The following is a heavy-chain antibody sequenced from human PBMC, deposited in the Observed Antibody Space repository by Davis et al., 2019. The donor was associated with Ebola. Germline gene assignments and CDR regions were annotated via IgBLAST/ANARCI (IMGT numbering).Heavy chain of an antibody. Sequence: GGSLRLSCAASGFTVSSNYMSWVRQAPGKGLEWVSVIYSGGSTYYADSVKGRFTISRDNSKNTLYLQMNSLRAEDTAVYYCARARAWEPYYYYGMDVWGQGTTVTVSS. D-gene: IGHD1-26*01. CDR2: IYSGGST. CDR3: ARARAWEPYYYYGMDV. CDR1: GFTVSSNY. J-gene: IGHJ6*02. V-gene: IGHV3-66*01.